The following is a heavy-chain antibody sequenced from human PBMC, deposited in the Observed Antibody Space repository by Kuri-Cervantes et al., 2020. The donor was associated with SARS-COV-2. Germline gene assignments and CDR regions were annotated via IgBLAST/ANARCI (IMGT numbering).Heavy chain of an antibody. D-gene: IGHD3-22*01. CDR2: IRYDGSNK. CDR3: AKDSGYYYDSSGYYHDY. Sequence: GGSLRLSCAASGFTFSSYGMHWVRQAPGKGLEWVAFIRYDGSNKYYADSVKGRFTISRDNSKNTLYLQMNSLRAEDTAVYYCAKDSGYYYDSSGYYHDYWGQGTLVTVSS. CDR1: GFTFSSYG. J-gene: IGHJ4*02. V-gene: IGHV3-30*02.